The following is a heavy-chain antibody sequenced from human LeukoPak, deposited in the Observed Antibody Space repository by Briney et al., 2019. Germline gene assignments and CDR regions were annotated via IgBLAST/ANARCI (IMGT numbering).Heavy chain of an antibody. J-gene: IGHJ5*02. CDR3: ARGRFRRGLITSWFDP. CDR1: GGSITNYY. V-gene: IGHV4-59*12. CDR2: IHYSGST. D-gene: IGHD3-16*01. Sequence: KPSETLSLTCTVSGGSITNYYWTWIRQPPGKGLEWIGYIHYSGSTNYNPSLKSRVTTSVDTSKNQFSLKLSSVTAADTAVYYCARGRFRRGLITSWFDPWGQGTLVTVSS.